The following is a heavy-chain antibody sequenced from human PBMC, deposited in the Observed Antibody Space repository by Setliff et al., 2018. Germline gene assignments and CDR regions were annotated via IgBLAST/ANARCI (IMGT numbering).Heavy chain of an antibody. J-gene: IGHJ4*02. CDR2: IYHSGST. CDR1: GGSFSGYH. CDR3: ARDPGFHSGTWCLGD. V-gene: IGHV4-34*01. Sequence: SETLSLTCAVYGGSFSGYHWSWIRQAPGKGLEWIGSIYHSGSTYFNPSLKSRVTISVDTSKNQFSLKLNSVTAADTTVYYCARDPGFHSGTWCLGDWGQGTQVTVSS. D-gene: IGHD2-8*01.